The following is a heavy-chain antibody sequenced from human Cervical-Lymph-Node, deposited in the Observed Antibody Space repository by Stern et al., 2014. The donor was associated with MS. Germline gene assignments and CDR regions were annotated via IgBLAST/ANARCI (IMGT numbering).Heavy chain of an antibody. D-gene: IGHD3-3*01. CDR2: ITSSGNNE. CDR3: ARDDDSDGNYLDY. V-gene: IGHV3-33*05. J-gene: IGHJ4*02. CDR1: GFTFRNYG. Sequence: QVQLVESGGGVVQPGRSLRLSCAASGFTFRNYGMHWVRQAPGKGLERVAIITSSGNNEDSADSVKGRFTISRDNSKNTLFLQMNSLRAEDTAVYYCARDDDSDGNYLDYWGQGTLVTVSS.